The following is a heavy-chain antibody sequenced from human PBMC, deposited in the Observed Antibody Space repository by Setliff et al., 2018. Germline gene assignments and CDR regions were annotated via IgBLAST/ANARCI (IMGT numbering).Heavy chain of an antibody. CDR1: GGSISSSNYY. V-gene: IGHV4-39*07. CDR3: ARILGYCSGGSCYVPY. Sequence: SETLSLTCTVSGGSISSSNYYWGWIRQPPGKGLEWIGNIYYGGSACYNPSLKSRVTISVDTSKNQSSLKLSSVTAADTAMYYCARILGYCSGGSCYVPYWGQGTLVTVSS. J-gene: IGHJ4*02. D-gene: IGHD2-15*01. CDR2: IYYGGSA.